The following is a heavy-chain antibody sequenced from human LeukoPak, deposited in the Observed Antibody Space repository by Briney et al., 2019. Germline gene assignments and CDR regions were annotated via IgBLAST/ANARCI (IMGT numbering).Heavy chain of an antibody. D-gene: IGHD2/OR15-2a*01. CDR3: ARDRGGNSWYNWYDA. J-gene: IGHJ5*02. CDR2: IRFNGNT. CDR1: GDSITTNH. Sequence: SETLSLTCTVSGDSITTNHWSSIRQPAGKGLQWISRIRFNGNTDYNPSLKSRLTTSIDTPRNQFSLKLHSVTAADTAVYYCARDRGGNSWYNWYDAWGQGTLVTVSS. V-gene: IGHV4-4*07.